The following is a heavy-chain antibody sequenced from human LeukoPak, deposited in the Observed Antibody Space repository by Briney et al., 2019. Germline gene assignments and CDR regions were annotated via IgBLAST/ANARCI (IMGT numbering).Heavy chain of an antibody. CDR2: ISSSGSTI. D-gene: IGHD5-12*01. CDR3: AKVRPIVATSGYFDY. J-gene: IGHJ4*02. CDR1: GFTFSSYE. V-gene: IGHV3-48*03. Sequence: GGSLRLSCAASGFTFSSYEMNWVRQAPGKGLEWVSYISSSGSTIYYADSVKGRFTISRDNSKNTLYLQMNSLRAEDTAVYYCAKVRPIVATSGYFDYWGQGTLVTVSS.